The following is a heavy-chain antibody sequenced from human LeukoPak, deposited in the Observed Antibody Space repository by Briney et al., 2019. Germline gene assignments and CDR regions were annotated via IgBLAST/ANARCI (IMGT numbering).Heavy chain of an antibody. J-gene: IGHJ4*02. CDR2: ISWNSGSI. Sequence: GGSLRLSCAASGFTFDDYAMHWVRQAPGKGLEWVSGISWNSGSIDYADSVKGRFTISRDNAKNSLYLQMNSLRAEDMALYYCAKDRGSSWFRYYFDYWGQGTLVTVSS. D-gene: IGHD6-13*01. CDR3: AKDRGSSWFRYYFDY. V-gene: IGHV3-9*03. CDR1: GFTFDDYA.